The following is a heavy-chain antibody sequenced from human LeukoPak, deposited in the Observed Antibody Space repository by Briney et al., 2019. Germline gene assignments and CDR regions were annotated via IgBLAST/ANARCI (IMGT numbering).Heavy chain of an antibody. CDR2: INPNSGGT. CDR1: GYTFTGYY. V-gene: IGHV1-2*02. J-gene: IGHJ5*02. D-gene: IGHD6-13*01. CDR3: ARDLLRRVIAAAAYNWFDP. Sequence: ASVKVSCKASGYTFTGYYMHWVRQAPGQGLEWMGWINPNSGGTNYAQKLQGRVTMTTDTSTSTAYMELRSLRSDDTAVYYCARDLLRRVIAAAAYNWFDPWGQGTLVTVSS.